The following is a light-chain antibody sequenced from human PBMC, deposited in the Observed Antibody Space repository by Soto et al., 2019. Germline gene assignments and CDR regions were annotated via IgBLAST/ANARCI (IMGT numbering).Light chain of an antibody. Sequence: DIQMTQSPSTLSTSVGDRVTITCRASQSISSWLPWYQQKPGKAPKLLIYDASNLESGVPSRFSGSGSGTEFTLTISSLQPDDFATYYCQQYNSYPYTFGQGTKLEIK. CDR3: QQYNSYPYT. V-gene: IGKV1-5*01. CDR2: DAS. J-gene: IGKJ2*01. CDR1: QSISSW.